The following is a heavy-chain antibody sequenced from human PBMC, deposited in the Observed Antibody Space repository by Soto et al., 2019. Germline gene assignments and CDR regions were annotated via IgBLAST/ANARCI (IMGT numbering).Heavy chain of an antibody. CDR1: GFTFSSYS. CDR3: ARDSSMPRGKRDYYDSSGYLALHY. CDR2: ISSSSSTI. V-gene: IGHV3-48*02. D-gene: IGHD3-22*01. J-gene: IGHJ4*02. Sequence: GGSLRLSCAASGFTFSSYSMNWVRQAPGKGLEWVSYISSSSSTIYYADSVKGRFTISRDNAKNSLYLQMNSLRDEDTAVYYCARDSSMPRGKRDYYDSSGYLALHYWGQGTLVTVSS.